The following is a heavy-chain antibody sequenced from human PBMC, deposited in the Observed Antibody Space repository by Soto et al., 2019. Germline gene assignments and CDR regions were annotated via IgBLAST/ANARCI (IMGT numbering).Heavy chain of an antibody. CDR3: AREGYSSSWSQDAFDI. Sequence: ASETLSLTCTVSGGSISSGGYYWSWIRQHPGKGLEWIGYIYYSGSTYYNPSLKSRVTISVDTSKNQFSLKLSSVTAADTAVYYCAREGYSSSWSQDAFDIWGQGTMVTVSS. J-gene: IGHJ3*02. CDR1: GGSISSGGYY. D-gene: IGHD6-13*01. CDR2: IYYSGST. V-gene: IGHV4-31*03.